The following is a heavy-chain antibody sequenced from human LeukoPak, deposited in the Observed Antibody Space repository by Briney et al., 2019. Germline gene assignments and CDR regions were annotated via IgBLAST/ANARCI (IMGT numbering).Heavy chain of an antibody. CDR1: GFTFSRFA. CDR3: ARDHGRMVRGVIIG. J-gene: IGHJ4*02. Sequence: GGSLRLSCAASGFTFSRFAMHWVRQAPGKGLEYVAVISYDGNNKYYADSVKGRFTISRDNSKNTLDLQMNSLRAEDTAVYYCARDHGRMVRGVIIGWGQGTLVTVSS. D-gene: IGHD3-10*01. V-gene: IGHV3-30*04. CDR2: ISYDGNNK.